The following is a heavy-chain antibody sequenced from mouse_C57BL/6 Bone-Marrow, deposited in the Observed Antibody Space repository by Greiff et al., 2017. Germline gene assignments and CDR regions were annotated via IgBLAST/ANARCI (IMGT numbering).Heavy chain of an antibody. V-gene: IGHV1-55*01. J-gene: IGHJ1*03. D-gene: IGHD2-5*01. CDR1: GYTFTSYW. Sequence: VQLQQPGAELVKPGASVKMSCKASGYTFTSYWITWVKQRPGQGLEWIGDIYPGSGSTNYNAKFKSKATLTVDTSSSTAYMQLSSLTSEDSAVYYGGRTYYSNYWYFDVWGTGTTVTVSS. CDR3: GRTYYSNYWYFDV. CDR2: IYPGSGST.